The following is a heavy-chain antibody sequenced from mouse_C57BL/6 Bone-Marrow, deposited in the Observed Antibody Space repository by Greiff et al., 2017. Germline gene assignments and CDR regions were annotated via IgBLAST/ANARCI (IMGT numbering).Heavy chain of an antibody. D-gene: IGHD3-2*02. CDR2: IYPGDGDT. CDR1: GYAFSSSW. V-gene: IGHV1-82*01. CDR3: ARRDSSGYRVYFDY. J-gene: IGHJ2*01. Sequence: QVQLKQSGPELVKPGASVKISCKASGYAFSSSWMNWVKQRPGKGLEWIGRIYPGDGDTNYNGKFKGKATLTADKSSSTAYMQLSSLTSEDSAVYFCARRDSSGYRVYFDYWGQGNTLTVSS.